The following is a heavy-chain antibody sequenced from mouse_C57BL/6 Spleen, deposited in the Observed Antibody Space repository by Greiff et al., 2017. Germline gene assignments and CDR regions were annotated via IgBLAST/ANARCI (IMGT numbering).Heavy chain of an antibody. J-gene: IGHJ4*01. V-gene: IGHV3-1*01. D-gene: IGHD1-1*01. Sequence: EVQLQQSGPGMVKPSQSLSLTCTVTGYSITSGYDWHWIRHFPGNKLEWMGYISYSGSTKYNPSLKSRISITHDTSKNHFFLKLNSVTTEDTASYYCARGKLRSAMDYWGQGTSVTVSS. CDR1: GYSITSGYD. CDR2: ISYSGST. CDR3: ARGKLRSAMDY.